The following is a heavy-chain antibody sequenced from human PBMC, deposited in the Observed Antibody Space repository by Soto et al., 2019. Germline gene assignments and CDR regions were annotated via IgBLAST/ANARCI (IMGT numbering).Heavy chain of an antibody. J-gene: IGHJ4*02. V-gene: IGHV4-39*01. CDR2: IYYNGNT. Sequence: PSETLSLTCTVSGDSVSSSSFYWSWIRQPPGKGLEWIATIYYNGNTYYNPSLRGRVTISIDTSKNQFSLKLSSVTAADTAVYLCARLHYDTYFDYWGQGTPVTVSS. CDR1: GDSVSSSSFY. D-gene: IGHD3-16*01. CDR3: ARLHYDTYFDY.